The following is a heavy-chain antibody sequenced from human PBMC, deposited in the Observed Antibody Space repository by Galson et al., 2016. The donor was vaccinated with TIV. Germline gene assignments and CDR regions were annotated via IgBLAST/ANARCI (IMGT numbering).Heavy chain of an antibody. J-gene: IGHJ4*02. CDR3: ARISGYYDRSGQYIPRSFDY. Sequence: PALVKPPQTLTLTCTFSGFSLNTDGMCVNWIRQPPGKALEWLARIDWDDDKSYTSSLKTRLTISKDTSKNQVVLTMTNMDPVDTATYYCARISGYYDRSGQYIPRSFDYWGQGTPVTVSS. CDR2: IDWDDDK. CDR1: GFSLNTDGMC. V-gene: IGHV2-70*11. D-gene: IGHD3-22*01.